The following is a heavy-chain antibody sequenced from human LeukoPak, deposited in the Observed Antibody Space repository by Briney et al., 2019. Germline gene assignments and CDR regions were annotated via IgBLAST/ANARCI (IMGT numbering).Heavy chain of an antibody. CDR3: ARLPSYSSSWFFDY. V-gene: IGHV3-21*01. CDR1: GFTFSTYC. Sequence: GGSLRLSCVASGFTFSTYCLNWVRQAPGKGLEWVSSIRDSSSYIYYADSVKGRFTISRDNAKNSLYLQMNSLRGEDTAVYYCARLPSYSSSWFFDYSGQGTLVTASS. D-gene: IGHD6-13*01. J-gene: IGHJ4*02. CDR2: IRDSSSYI.